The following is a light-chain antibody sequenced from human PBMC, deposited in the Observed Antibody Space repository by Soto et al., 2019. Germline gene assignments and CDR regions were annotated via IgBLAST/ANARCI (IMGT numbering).Light chain of an antibody. CDR2: GVN. V-gene: IGLV2-8*01. Sequence: QSALTQPPSASGSPGQSVTISCTGTSSDVGSYNYVSWYQQHPDKAPKLIIYGVNERPSGVPDRFSGSKSGNTASLTVSGLQAEDEADYYYTSYAGSNSPVVFGGGTKLTVL. J-gene: IGLJ3*02. CDR1: SSDVGSYNY. CDR3: TSYAGSNSPVV.